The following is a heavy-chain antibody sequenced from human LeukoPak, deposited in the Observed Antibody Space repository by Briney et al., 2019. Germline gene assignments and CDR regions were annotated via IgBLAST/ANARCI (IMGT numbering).Heavy chain of an antibody. D-gene: IGHD3-10*01. Sequence: ASVKVSCKTIGYTFNNYGITWVRQAPGQGLEWMAWISAYDGSTDFAHKFHGRVTVTTDTSTSTAYMELRSLRSDDTAVYFCARTGSSGSYYFLHWGQGTLVTVSS. CDR2: ISAYDGST. V-gene: IGHV1-18*01. CDR1: GYTFNNYG. CDR3: ARTGSSGSYYFLH. J-gene: IGHJ1*01.